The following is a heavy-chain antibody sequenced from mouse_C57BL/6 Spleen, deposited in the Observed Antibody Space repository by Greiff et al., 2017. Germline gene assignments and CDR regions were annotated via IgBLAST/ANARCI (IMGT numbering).Heavy chain of an antibody. D-gene: IGHD2-3*01. CDR3: ARRGDGYFPMDY. Sequence: QVQLQQPGAELVMPGASVKLSCKASGYTFTSYWMHWVKQRPGQGLEWIGEIAPSDSYTNYNQKFKGKSTLTVDKSSSTAYMQLSSLTSEDSAVYYCARRGDGYFPMDYWGQGTSVTVSS. CDR1: GYTFTSYW. J-gene: IGHJ4*01. CDR2: IAPSDSYT. V-gene: IGHV1-69*01.